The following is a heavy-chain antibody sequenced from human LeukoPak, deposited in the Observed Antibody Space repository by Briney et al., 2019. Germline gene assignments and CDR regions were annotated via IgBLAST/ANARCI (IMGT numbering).Heavy chain of an antibody. CDR3: ARDGGGVSAPGGY. CDR1: GYTFTSYY. CDR2: INPGGRST. J-gene: IGHJ4*02. Sequence: GSVKVSCKASGYTFTSYYMHWVRQAPGQGLEWMGIINPGGRSTNYAQKFQGRVTLTRDTSTSTVYMELSSLRSEDTAVYYCARDGGGVSAPGGYWGQGTLVTVSS. V-gene: IGHV1-46*01. D-gene: IGHD3-16*01.